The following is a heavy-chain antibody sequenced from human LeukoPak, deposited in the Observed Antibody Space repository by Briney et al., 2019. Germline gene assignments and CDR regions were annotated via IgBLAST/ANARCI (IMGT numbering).Heavy chain of an antibody. V-gene: IGHV4-59*01. D-gene: IGHD5-18*01. J-gene: IGHJ5*02. CDR1: GGSISSYY. CDR3: AAMAVNWFDP. CDR2: ILYSDIT. Sequence: TSETLSLTCTVSGGSISSYYWSWIRQSPGKGLEWIGYILYSDITNYNPSLKSRVTMSVDTSKNQFSLRLTSVTAADTAVYYCAAMAVNWFDPWGQGTLVIVSS.